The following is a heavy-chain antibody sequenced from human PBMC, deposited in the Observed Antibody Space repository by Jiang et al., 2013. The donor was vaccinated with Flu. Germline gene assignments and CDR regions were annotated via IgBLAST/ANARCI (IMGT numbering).Heavy chain of an antibody. D-gene: IGHD2/OR15-2a*01. J-gene: IGHJ5*02. Sequence: PGLVKPSETLSLTCTVSGGSISSDYWSWIRQPPGKGLEWIGYIYDSGRTNYNPSLKSRVTISVDTSKNQFSLKLSSVTAADTAVYFCARHGPYDTVIVAVGRDPDGFDPWGQGTLVTVSS. CDR3: ARHGPYDTVIVAVGRDPDGFDP. CDR1: GGSISSDY. CDR2: IYDSGRT. V-gene: IGHV4-59*08.